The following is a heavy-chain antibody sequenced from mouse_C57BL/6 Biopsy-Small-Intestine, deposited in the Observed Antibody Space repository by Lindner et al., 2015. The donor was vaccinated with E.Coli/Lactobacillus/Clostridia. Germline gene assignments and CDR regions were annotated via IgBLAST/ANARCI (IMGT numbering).Heavy chain of an antibody. CDR1: GYSFTGYY. CDR2: INPSTGDT. Sequence: VQLQESGPELVKTGASVKISCKASGYSFTGYYMNWVKQSPEKSLELIGEINPSTGDTTYTQKFKAKATLTVDKSSSTAYMQLKSLTSEDSAVYYCARSDDGSFAYWGQGTLVTVSA. J-gene: IGHJ3*01. CDR3: ARSDDGSFAY. D-gene: IGHD2-3*01. V-gene: IGHV1-42*01.